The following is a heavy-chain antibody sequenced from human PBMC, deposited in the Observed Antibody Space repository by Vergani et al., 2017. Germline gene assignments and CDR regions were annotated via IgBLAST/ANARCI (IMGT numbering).Heavy chain of an antibody. D-gene: IGHD5-24*01. J-gene: IGHJ5*02. CDR3: AKGRLGRDGYNVMDWFDP. CDR1: GFTFSSYA. Sequence: EVQLLESGGGLVQPGGSLRLSCAASGFTFSSYAMSWVRQAPGKGLEWVSAISGSGGSTYYADSVKGRFTISRDNSKNTLYLQMNSLRVEDTAVYYCAKGRLGRDGYNVMDWFDPWGQGTLVTVSS. CDR2: ISGSGGST. V-gene: IGHV3-23*01.